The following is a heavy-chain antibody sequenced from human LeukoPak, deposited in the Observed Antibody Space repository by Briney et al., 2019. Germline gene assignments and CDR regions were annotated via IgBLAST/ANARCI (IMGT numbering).Heavy chain of an antibody. CDR2: TNTDGSST. V-gene: IGHV3-74*01. CDR1: GFTFSHIW. Sequence: QPGGSLRLSCEASGFTFSHIWMHWVRQAPGKGLVWVSRTNTDGSSTNYMDSVKGRFTISRDNAKNTLYMQMNSLRAEDTAVYYCARDREFDYWGQGTLVTVSS. J-gene: IGHJ4*02. CDR3: ARDREFDY.